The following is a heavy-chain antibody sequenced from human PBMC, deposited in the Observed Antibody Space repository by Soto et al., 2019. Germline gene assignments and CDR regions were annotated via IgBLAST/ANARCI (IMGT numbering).Heavy chain of an antibody. D-gene: IGHD2-8*01. Sequence: SETLSLTCAVSGTSISSTFWWTWVRQPPGKGLEWIGEINHSGTTNYNPSLKSRVTISVDTSKNQFSLKLSSVTAADTAVYYCVRLIGNSWLDSWGQGTPVTVSS. V-gene: IGHV4-4*02. CDR3: VRLIGNSWLDS. CDR1: GTSISSTFW. CDR2: INHSGTT. J-gene: IGHJ5*01.